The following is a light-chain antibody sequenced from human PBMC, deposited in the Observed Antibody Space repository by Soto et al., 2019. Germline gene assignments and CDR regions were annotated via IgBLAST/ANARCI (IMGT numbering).Light chain of an antibody. CDR3: QQRSNWPPVLT. Sequence: EIVLTQSPASLSLSPGERATLSCRASQSVSSHLAWFQQRPGQAPRLLIYGASNRATGIPARFGGSGSGTNFPLTISSLETEDFAVYYCQQRSNWPPVLTFGGGTKVEIK. CDR2: GAS. J-gene: IGKJ4*01. V-gene: IGKV3-11*01. CDR1: QSVSSH.